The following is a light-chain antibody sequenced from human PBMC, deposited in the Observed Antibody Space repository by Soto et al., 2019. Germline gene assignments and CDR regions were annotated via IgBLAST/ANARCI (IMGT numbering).Light chain of an antibody. J-gene: IGKJ2*01. CDR3: QQYGSSTYT. V-gene: IGKV3-20*01. CDR1: QSVSSSY. CDR2: GAS. Sequence: EIVLKQSPGTLSLSPGERATLSCRASQSVSSSYLAWYQQKPGQAPRLLLYGASSRATGIPDRFSGSGSRTDFTLTISRLAPEYFAVYYCQQYGSSTYTFGQGTKLEIK.